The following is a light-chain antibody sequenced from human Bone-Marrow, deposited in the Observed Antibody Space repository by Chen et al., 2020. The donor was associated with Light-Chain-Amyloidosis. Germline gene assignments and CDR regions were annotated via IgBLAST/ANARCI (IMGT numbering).Light chain of an antibody. CDR1: DLPTKY. J-gene: IGLJ2*01. Sequence: SYELTQPPSVSVSPGQTARITCSGDDLPTKYAYWYQQKLGQAPVLVIHRDTERPSGISERFSGSSSGTTATLTISGVQAENEADYHCQSADSSGTYEVIFGGGTKLTV. CDR3: QSADSSGTYEVI. CDR2: RDT. V-gene: IGLV3-25*03.